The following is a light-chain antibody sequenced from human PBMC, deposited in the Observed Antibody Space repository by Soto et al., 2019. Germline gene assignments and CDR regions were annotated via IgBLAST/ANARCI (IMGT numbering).Light chain of an antibody. CDR3: VSYTSRTNLVV. CDR1: HSDVGGFDY. Sequence: QSALIQPASVSGSPGQSITISCPGTHSDVGGFDYVSWFQQYPGRAPKLLIFDVRDRPSGISNRFSGSKSGATASLTISGLQAEDEANYYCVSYTSRTNLVVFGTGTKLTVL. CDR2: DVR. V-gene: IGLV2-14*03. J-gene: IGLJ2*01.